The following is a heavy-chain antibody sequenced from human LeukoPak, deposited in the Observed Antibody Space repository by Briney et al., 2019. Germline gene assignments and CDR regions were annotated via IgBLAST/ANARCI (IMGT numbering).Heavy chain of an antibody. CDR3: ARQRGSYSSGLDY. CDR2: IYPGDSDT. D-gene: IGHD1-26*01. J-gene: IGHJ4*02. V-gene: IGHV5-51*01. Sequence: GESLQISCKGSGYSFTNYWIGWVRQMPGKGLEWMGIIYPGDSDTRYSPSFQGQVTISADKSISTAYLQWSSLKASDTAIYYCARQRGSYSSGLDYWGQGTLVTVSS. CDR1: GYSFTNYW.